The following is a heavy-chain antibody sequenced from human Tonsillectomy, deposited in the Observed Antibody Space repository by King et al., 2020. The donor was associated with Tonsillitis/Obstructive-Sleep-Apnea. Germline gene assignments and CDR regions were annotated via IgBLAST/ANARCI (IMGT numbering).Heavy chain of an antibody. CDR1: GYTLTELS. D-gene: IGHD4-17*01. V-gene: IGHV1-24*01. CDR3: ATEMTTVTHRI. CDR2: FYPEDGEA. J-gene: IGHJ6*02. Sequence: VQLVQSGAEVKKPGASVKVSCKVSGYTLTELSMHWVRQAPGKGLEWMGRFYPEDGEAIYAQNFQGRVTMTEDTSTDTVYMELSSLRSEDTAVYYCATEMTTVTHRIWGQGTTVTVSS.